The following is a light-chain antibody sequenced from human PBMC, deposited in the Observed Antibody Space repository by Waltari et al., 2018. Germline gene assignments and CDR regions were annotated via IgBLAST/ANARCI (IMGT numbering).Light chain of an antibody. J-gene: IGKJ2*01. V-gene: IGKV4-1*01. CDR3: QHYYSTVRT. Sequence: DIVMTQSPDSLAVSLGERATINCKSSQSVLYSSNNNNYLAWYQQKPGQPPKLLIYWAATRETGVPDRFSGSESGTDCTLTTSSLQGEDVAVYYCQHYYSTVRTSGQRTKLEVK. CDR1: QSVLYSSNNNNY. CDR2: WAA.